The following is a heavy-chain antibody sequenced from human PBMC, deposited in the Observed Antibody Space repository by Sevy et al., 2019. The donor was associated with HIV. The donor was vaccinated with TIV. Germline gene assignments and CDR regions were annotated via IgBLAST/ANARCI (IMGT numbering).Heavy chain of an antibody. Sequence: GESLKISCAASGFIFSTSPMHWVRQAPGKGLECVAILSYDDSDENDADSVKGRFTISRDNSKNTLYLQMNSLRTEDTAVYYCAKDDLGSIDYWCQGTLVTVSS. CDR1: GFIFSTSP. CDR3: AKDDLGSIDY. CDR2: LSYDDSDE. D-gene: IGHD3-10*01. V-gene: IGHV3-30-3*02. J-gene: IGHJ4*02.